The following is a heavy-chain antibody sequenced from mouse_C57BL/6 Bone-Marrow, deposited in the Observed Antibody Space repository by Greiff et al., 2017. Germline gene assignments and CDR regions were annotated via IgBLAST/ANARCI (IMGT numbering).Heavy chain of an antibody. D-gene: IGHD1-1*01. CDR1: GYTFTSYW. V-gene: IGHV1-62-3*01. CDR2: IDPNRGGT. J-gene: IGHJ2*01. CDR3: ARENYGTDYFDY. Sequence: QVQLQQPGAELVKPGASVKLSSKASGYTFTSYWMHWVKQRPGRGLEWIGRIDPNRGGTSYNQKFKGKATLTVDKSSSTAYMELNSLTSEDSAVYYCARENYGTDYFDYWDQGTTLTVSS.